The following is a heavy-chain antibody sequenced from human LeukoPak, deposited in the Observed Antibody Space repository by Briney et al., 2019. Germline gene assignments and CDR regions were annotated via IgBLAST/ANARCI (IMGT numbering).Heavy chain of an antibody. CDR3: ARSSGHDFDY. D-gene: IGHD5-12*01. J-gene: IGHJ4*02. CDR2: TYPSGST. Sequence: PSETLSLTCTVSSGSLSSFYWNWIRQPAGKGLEWVGRTYPSGSTDYNASLKSRVTMSVDTSKEQFSLKLNSVTAADTAVYYCARSSGHDFDYWGQGILVTVSS. CDR1: SGSLSSFY. V-gene: IGHV4-4*07.